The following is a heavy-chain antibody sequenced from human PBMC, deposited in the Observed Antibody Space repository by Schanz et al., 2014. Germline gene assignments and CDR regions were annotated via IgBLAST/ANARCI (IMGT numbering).Heavy chain of an antibody. CDR1: GFTFSSYG. CDR2: IASGGSHT. D-gene: IGHD3-3*01. Sequence: VQLVESGGDVVQPGRSLRLSCAASGFTFSSYGMHWVRQAPGKGLEWVSTIASGGSHTFYADSVTGRFTISGDNSKNTLFLQMNSLRVEDTAIYYCAKIWKAHHLTGRPGWSDGMDVWGQGTTV. CDR3: AKIWKAHHLTGRPGWSDGMDV. V-gene: IGHV3-NL1*01. J-gene: IGHJ6*02.